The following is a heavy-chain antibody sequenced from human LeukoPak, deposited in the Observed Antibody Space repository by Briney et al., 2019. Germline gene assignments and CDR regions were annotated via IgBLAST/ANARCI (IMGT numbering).Heavy chain of an antibody. J-gene: IGHJ4*02. V-gene: IGHV4-39*07. CDR1: GGSISSSSYY. Sequence: SETLSLTCTVSGGSISSSSYYWGWIRQPPGKGLEWIGSIYYSGSTYYNPSLKSRVTISVDTSKNQFSLKLSSVTAADTAVYYCARVNLHYYDSSGFPPLGRTRPLDYWGQGTLVTVSS. CDR3: ARVNLHYYDSSGFPPLGRTRPLDY. D-gene: IGHD3-22*01. CDR2: IYYSGST.